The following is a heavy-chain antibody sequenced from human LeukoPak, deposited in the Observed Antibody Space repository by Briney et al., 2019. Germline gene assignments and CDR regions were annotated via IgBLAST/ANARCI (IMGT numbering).Heavy chain of an antibody. D-gene: IGHD2-21*01. V-gene: IGHV3-74*01. CDR2: INEDGSST. J-gene: IGHJ4*02. CDR3: TTDTFGARDS. CDR1: GYTFSRYW. Sequence: GGSLRLSCAASGYTFSRYWMHWVRQGPGKGLVWFSRINEDGSSTSYAESVRCRFTISRDNAKNTLYLQMNSLRAEDAAVYYCTTDTFGARDSWGQGTLVTVSS.